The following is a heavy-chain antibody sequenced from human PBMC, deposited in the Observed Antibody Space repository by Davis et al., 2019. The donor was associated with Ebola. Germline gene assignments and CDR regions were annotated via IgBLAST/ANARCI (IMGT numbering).Heavy chain of an antibody. CDR1: GFTFSSYG. CDR3: AREIRPRGRFED. V-gene: IGHV3-30*03. Sequence: GESLKISCAASGFTFSSYGMHWVRQAPGKGLEWVAVISYDGSNKYYADSVKGRFTISRDNSKNTLYLQMNSLRVEDTAVYYCAREIRPRGRFEDWGQGTLVTVSS. CDR2: ISYDGSNK. D-gene: IGHD3-16*01. J-gene: IGHJ4*02.